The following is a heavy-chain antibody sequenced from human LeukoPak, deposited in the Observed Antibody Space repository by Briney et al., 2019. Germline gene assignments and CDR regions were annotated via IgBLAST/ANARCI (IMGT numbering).Heavy chain of an antibody. CDR3: EADPGDS. CDR1: GFTFSSYW. CDR2: INRDGSGK. D-gene: IGHD6-19*01. V-gene: IGHV3-7*01. J-gene: IGHJ4*02. Sequence: RSLRLSCTASGFTFSSYWKSWVRQAPGKGLEWVANINRDGSGKNYVDSVKGRFTISRDNAKNSLYLQMNSLRADDTAVYYCEADPGDSWSQGTLVTVSS.